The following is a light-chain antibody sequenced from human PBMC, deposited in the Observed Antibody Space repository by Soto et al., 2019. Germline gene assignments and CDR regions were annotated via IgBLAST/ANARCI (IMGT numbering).Light chain of an antibody. CDR1: RSDVGSFHL. Sequence: QSALTQPASVTGSPGQSITISCTGTRSDVGSFHLVSWYQQHPGKAPKLMIYEASKRHSGVSDRFSGSKSGTTASLTISGLQAEDEADYYCCSYAGSSTDVFGTGTKVTVL. J-gene: IGLJ1*01. CDR3: CSYAGSSTDV. CDR2: EAS. V-gene: IGLV2-23*01.